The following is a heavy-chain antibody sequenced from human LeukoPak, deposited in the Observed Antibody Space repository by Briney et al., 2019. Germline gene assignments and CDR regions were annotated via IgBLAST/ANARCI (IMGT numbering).Heavy chain of an antibody. CDR2: ISYDGSNK. V-gene: IGHV3-30*18. Sequence: GRSLRLSCAASGFTFSSYGMRWVRQAPGKGLEWVAVISYDGSNKYYAVSVKGRFTISRDNSKNTLYLQMNSLRAEDTAVYYCAKDLGGGMIVVVGIDYWGQGTLVTVSS. CDR3: AKDLGGGMIVVVGIDY. J-gene: IGHJ4*02. CDR1: GFTFSSYG. D-gene: IGHD3-22*01.